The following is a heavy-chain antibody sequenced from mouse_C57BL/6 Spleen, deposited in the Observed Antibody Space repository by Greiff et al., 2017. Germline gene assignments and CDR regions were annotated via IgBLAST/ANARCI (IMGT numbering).Heavy chain of an antibody. CDR1: GYTFTSYW. CDR3: ASSYYYGSSYGDY. D-gene: IGHD1-1*01. J-gene: IGHJ2*01. CDR2: IDPNSGGT. V-gene: IGHV1-72*01. Sequence: QVHVKQSGAELVKPGASVKLSCKASGYTFTSYWMHWVKQRPGRGLEWIGRIDPNSGGTKYNEKFKSKATLTVDKPSSTAYMQLSSLTSEDSAVYYCASSYYYGSSYGDYWGQGTTLTVSS.